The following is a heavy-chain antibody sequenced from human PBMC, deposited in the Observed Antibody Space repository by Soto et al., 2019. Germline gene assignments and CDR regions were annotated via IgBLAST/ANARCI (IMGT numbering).Heavy chain of an antibody. V-gene: IGHV1-69*13. CDR2: IIPIFGTA. D-gene: IGHD3-22*01. J-gene: IGHJ4*02. CDR1: GGTFSSYA. Sequence: SVKVSCKASGGTFSSYAISWVRQAPGQGLEWMGGIIPIFGTANYAQKFQGRVAITADESTSTAYMELSSLRSEDTAVYYCARVARDSKYYYDSSGHYPKGYYFDYWGQGTLVTVSS. CDR3: ARVARDSKYYYDSSGHYPKGYYFDY.